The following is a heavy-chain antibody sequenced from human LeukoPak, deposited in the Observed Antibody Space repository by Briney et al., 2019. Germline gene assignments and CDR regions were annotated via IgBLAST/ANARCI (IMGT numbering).Heavy chain of an antibody. V-gene: IGHV4-4*07. CDR3: AREYGYYYDSTYFFDY. CDR2: INDGGGT. J-gene: IGHJ4*02. D-gene: IGHD3-22*01. Sequence: SETLSLTCTVSAASIKKNFWTWIRQRTGEAIEWFGGINDGGGTDHNPSLQSRVTMSVDTSKYQVSLKLSSVTAADTAVYCCAREYGYYYDSTYFFDYRGQGILVTVSS. CDR1: AASIKKNF.